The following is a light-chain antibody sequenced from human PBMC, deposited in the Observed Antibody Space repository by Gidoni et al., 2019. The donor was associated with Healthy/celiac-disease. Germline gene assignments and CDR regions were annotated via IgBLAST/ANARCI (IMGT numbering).Light chain of an antibody. CDR1: QSVLYSSNNKNY. CDR2: WAS. Sequence: DIVMTQSPDSLAVSLGERATINCKSSQSVLYSSNNKNYLAWYQQKPGQPPKLLIYWASTRESGVPDRFSGSGSGIDFTLTSSSLQAEDVAVYYGQQYYSTPLTFGGGTKVEIK. J-gene: IGKJ4*01. CDR3: QQYYSTPLT. V-gene: IGKV4-1*01.